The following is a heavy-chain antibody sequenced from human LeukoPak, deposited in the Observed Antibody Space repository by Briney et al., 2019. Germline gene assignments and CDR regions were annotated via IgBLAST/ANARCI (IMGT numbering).Heavy chain of an antibody. CDR1: GFTFSSYE. CDR3: AKDGFVGATAYFDY. V-gene: IGHV3-48*03. J-gene: IGHJ4*02. CDR2: ISSSGSTI. D-gene: IGHD1-26*01. Sequence: GGSLRLSCVASGFTFSSYEMNWVRQAPGKGLEWVSYISSSGSTIYYADSVKGRFTISRDNSKNTLYLQMNSLRAEDTAVYYCAKDGFVGATAYFDYWGQGTLVTVSS.